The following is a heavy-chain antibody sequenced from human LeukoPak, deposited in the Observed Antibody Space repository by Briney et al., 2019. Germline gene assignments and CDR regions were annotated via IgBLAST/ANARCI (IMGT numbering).Heavy chain of an antibody. CDR2: ISYDGSNK. J-gene: IGHJ4*02. D-gene: IGHD5-12*01. CDR3: AREGGYGDFDY. Sequence: GGSLRLSCAASGFTFSNAWMHWVRQAPGKGLEWVAVISYDGSNKYYADSVKGRFTISRDNSKNTLYLQMNSLRAEDTAVYYCAREGGYGDFDYWGQGTLVTVSS. CDR1: GFTFSNAW. V-gene: IGHV3-30*03.